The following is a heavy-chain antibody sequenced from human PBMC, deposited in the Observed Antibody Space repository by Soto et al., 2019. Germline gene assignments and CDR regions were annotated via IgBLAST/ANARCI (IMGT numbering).Heavy chain of an antibody. CDR3: ARGGIVVVPAAIHLIFDY. CDR2: INPSGGST. J-gene: IGHJ4*02. V-gene: IGHV1-46*01. CDR1: GYTFTSYY. D-gene: IGHD2-2*01. Sequence: ASVKVSCKASGYTFTSYYMHWVRQAPGQGLEWMGIINPSGGSTSYAQKFQGRVTMTRDTSTSTVYMELSSLRSEDTAVYYCARGGIVVVPAAIHLIFDYWGQGTLVTVSS.